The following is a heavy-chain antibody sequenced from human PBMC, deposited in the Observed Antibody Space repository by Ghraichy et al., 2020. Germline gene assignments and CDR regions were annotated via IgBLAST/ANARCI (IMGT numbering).Heavy chain of an antibody. Sequence: SETLSLTCAVYGGSFSGYYWSWIRQPPGKGLEWIGEINHSGSTNYNPSLKSRVTISVDTSKNQFSLKLSSVTAADTAVYYCARVNSPFYSSWYLSGWFDPWGQGTLVTVSS. CDR2: INHSGST. CDR1: GGSFSGYY. CDR3: ARVNSPFYSSWYLSGWFDP. D-gene: IGHD6-13*01. V-gene: IGHV4-34*01. J-gene: IGHJ5*02.